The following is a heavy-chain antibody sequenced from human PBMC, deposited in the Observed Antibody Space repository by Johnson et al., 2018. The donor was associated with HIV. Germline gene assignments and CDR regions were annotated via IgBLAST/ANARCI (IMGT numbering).Heavy chain of an antibody. CDR1: EFTISGYY. CDR3: AKDRGGYYDSSGYGAFDI. D-gene: IGHD3-22*01. J-gene: IGHJ3*02. V-gene: IGHV3-66*02. CDR2: ISSGGTT. Sequence: GGLVPPGGSLRLSCTASEFTISGYYMSWVRQAPGKGLEWVSVISSGGTTYYADSVKGRFTVSRDNSGNTLYLQMNSLRAEDTAVYYCAKDRGGYYDSSGYGAFDIWGQGTMVTVSS.